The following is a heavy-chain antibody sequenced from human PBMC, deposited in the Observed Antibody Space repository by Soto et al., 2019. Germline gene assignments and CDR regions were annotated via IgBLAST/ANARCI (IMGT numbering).Heavy chain of an antibody. CDR3: PRASTEAGGFSKSIPNIY. Sequence: ASVKVSCKSSGYTFTDYYLHWVRQAPGQGLEWMGWMNPGSGHTEYAEKFQGRVTMTRDTSITTAYMELTTLSSDDTAMYYCPRASTEAGGFSKSIPNIYWGQGTRVTVCS. D-gene: IGHD6-19*01. J-gene: IGHJ4*02. CDR1: GYTFTDYY. V-gene: IGHV1-2*02. CDR2: MNPGSGHT.